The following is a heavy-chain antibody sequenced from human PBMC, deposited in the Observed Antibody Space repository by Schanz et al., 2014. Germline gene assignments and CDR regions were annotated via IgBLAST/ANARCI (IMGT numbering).Heavy chain of an antibody. CDR2: ISYEGTDK. Sequence: QVQLVESGGGVVQPGKSLRLSCAASGFTFSNYAMHWVRQAPGKGLEWVAVISYEGTDKYYADSVKGRFTISRDNSKSTVYLQMNSLRPEDTAVFFCARFGELDYFYYGMDVWGQGTTVTVS. V-gene: IGHV3-30*04. CDR1: GFTFSNYA. D-gene: IGHD3-10*01. CDR3: ARFGELDYFYYGMDV. J-gene: IGHJ6*02.